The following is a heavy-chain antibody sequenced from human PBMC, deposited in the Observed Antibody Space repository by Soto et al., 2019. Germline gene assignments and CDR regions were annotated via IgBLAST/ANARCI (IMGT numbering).Heavy chain of an antibody. CDR3: AKRAVTSIFGYFDF. CDR2: ISWNSGNI. CDR1: GFIFEDYA. Sequence: EVHLVESGGGLVQPGRSLRLSCAASGFIFEDYAMHWVRQVPGKGLEWVSSISWNSGNIVYADSVKGRFTVSRDSANNSLYLQMNSLRTEDTALYYCAKRAVTSIFGYFDFCGQGTLVTVSS. V-gene: IGHV3-9*01. D-gene: IGHD3-3*01. J-gene: IGHJ4*02.